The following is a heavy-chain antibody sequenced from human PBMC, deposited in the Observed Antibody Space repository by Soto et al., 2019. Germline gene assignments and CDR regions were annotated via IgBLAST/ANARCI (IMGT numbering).Heavy chain of an antibody. V-gene: IGHV4-31*03. CDR3: ARDYPDGSGSYYTDAFDL. Sequence: QVQLQESGPGLMKPSQTLSLTCTVSGGSISSGGYYWSWIRQPPGKGREWIGYIYYSGSTYYNPSLKSRVTISVGTSKNEFSLKLSSVTAADTAVYDCARDYPDGSGSYYTDAFDLWGQGTMVTVSS. CDR1: GGSISSGGYY. D-gene: IGHD3-10*01. J-gene: IGHJ3*01. CDR2: IYYSGST.